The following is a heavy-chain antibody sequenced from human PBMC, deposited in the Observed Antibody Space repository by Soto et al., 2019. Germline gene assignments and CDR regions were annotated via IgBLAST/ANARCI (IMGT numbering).Heavy chain of an antibody. V-gene: IGHV4-34*01. D-gene: IGHD3-10*01. CDR3: AREWSGGSGTKRNYYYYYGMDV. CDR2: INHSGIT. CDR1: GGSFSCYY. J-gene: IGHJ6*02. Sequence: SETLSLTCAVSGGSFSCYYWSWFRQPPGKGLEWIGKINHSGITNCNSSLMSRVTISLETSKNQFSLNLISVTAADTAVYYCAREWSGGSGTKRNYYYYYGMDVWGQGTTVTVSS.